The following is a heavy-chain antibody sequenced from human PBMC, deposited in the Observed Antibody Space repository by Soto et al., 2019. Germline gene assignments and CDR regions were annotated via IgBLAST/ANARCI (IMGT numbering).Heavy chain of an antibody. D-gene: IGHD3-10*01. CDR2: IKTTSDGGTI. J-gene: IGHJ5*02. CDR3: IRDPYGST. Sequence: EVQLVESGGGLVKPGESLRLSCAASGFTFSTAWMTWVRQAPGRGLEWVARIKTTSDGGTIHYAAPVTGRFTISRDDSKDTLFLQMNSLKIEDTALYYCIRDPYGSTWGQGTLVTVSS. CDR1: GFTFSTAW. V-gene: IGHV3-15*01.